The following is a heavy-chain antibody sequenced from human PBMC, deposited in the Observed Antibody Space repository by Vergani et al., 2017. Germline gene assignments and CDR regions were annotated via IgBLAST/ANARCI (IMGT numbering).Heavy chain of an antibody. V-gene: IGHV3-74*01. J-gene: IGHJ4*02. D-gene: IGHD4-17*01. CDR2: ISPDGDIT. Sequence: EEQLVESGGGLVQPGGSLRLSCAASGFAFARYWMHWVRQTPEKGLVWVSRISPDGDITLNADSVKGRFTISRDNARTTLYLQMTNLRAEDTAVYYCLTGTTEPYWGQGTLVTVSS. CDR1: GFAFARYW. CDR3: LTGTTEPY.